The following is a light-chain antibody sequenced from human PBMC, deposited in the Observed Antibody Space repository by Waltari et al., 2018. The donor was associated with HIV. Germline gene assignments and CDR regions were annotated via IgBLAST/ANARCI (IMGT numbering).Light chain of an antibody. J-gene: IGLJ2*01. CDR2: DVT. V-gene: IGLV2-14*03. CDR3: CSYSDSGTIL. CDR1: SSDIGSFDY. Sequence: SALTQPASVSGSPGQSLTISCLGASSDIGSFDYVSWYQQHPAKAPKLILYDVTYRPSGVSGRFSGSRSGSMASLTISGLQPEDEADYFCCSYSDSGTILFGGGTRVTVL.